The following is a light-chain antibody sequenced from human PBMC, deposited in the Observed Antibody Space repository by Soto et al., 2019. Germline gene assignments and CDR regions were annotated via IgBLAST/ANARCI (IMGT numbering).Light chain of an antibody. CDR3: QSFRT. CDR2: KAS. Sequence: DIQMTQSPSTLSASVGDRVTITCRASQSISSWLAWYQQKPGKAPKLLIYKASSLESGVPSRFSGSGSGTEFTLTISSLQPDDFATYYCQSFRTFGQGTKVEIK. J-gene: IGKJ1*01. V-gene: IGKV1-5*03. CDR1: QSISSW.